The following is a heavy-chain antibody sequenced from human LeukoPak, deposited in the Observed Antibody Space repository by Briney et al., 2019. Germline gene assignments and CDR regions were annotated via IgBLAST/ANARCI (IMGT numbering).Heavy chain of an antibody. D-gene: IGHD6-19*01. V-gene: IGHV3-9*01. J-gene: IGHJ4*02. Sequence: GGSLGLSCAASGFTFDDYAMHWVRQAPGKGLEWVSGISWNSGSIGYADSVKGRFTISRDNAKNSLYLQMNSLRAEDTALYYCAKGAGSGWYFYYFDYWGQGTQVTVSS. CDR1: GFTFDDYA. CDR2: ISWNSGSI. CDR3: AKGAGSGWYFYYFDY.